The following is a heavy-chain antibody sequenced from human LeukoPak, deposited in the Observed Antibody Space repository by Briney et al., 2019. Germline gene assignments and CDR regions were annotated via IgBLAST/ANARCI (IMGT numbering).Heavy chain of an antibody. CDR3: ARVPRESYSH. V-gene: IGHV1-8*01. CDR2: INPNSGNS. CDR1: GYTFTSHD. Sequence: ASVKVSYKASGYTFTSHDINWVRQAAGQGLEWVGYINPNSGNSVYAQNFQGRVTLTRNTSINTAYMELTSLRSEDTAVYYCARVPRESYSHWGQGTLVTVSS. J-gene: IGHJ4*02. D-gene: IGHD1-26*01.